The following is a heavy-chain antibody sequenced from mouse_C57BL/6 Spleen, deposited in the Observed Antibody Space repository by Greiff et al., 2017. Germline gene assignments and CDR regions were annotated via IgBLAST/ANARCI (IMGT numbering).Heavy chain of an antibody. CDR2: INPSTGGT. D-gene: IGHD3-3*01. V-gene: IGHV1-43*01. CDR1: GYSFTGYY. J-gene: IGHJ1*03. Sequence: VHVKQSGPELVKPGASVKISCKASGYSFTGYYMHWVKQSSEKSLEWIGEINPSTGGTSYNQKFKGKATLTVDKSSSTAYMQLKSLTSEDSAVYYCATGDRYFDVWGTGTTVTVSS. CDR3: ATGDRYFDV.